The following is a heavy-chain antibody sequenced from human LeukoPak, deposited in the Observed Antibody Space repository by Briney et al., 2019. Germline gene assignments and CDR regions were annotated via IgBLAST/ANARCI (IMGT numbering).Heavy chain of an antibody. V-gene: IGHV4-59*08. CDR2: IYYSGST. D-gene: IGHD3-9*01. Sequence: SETLSLTCTVSGGSISSYYWSWIRQPPGKGLKWIGYIYYSGSTNYNPSLKSRVTISVDTSKNQFSLKLSSVTAADTAVYYCARQNYDILTGWTLFDYWGQGTLVTVSS. J-gene: IGHJ4*02. CDR1: GGSISSYY. CDR3: ARQNYDILTGWTLFDY.